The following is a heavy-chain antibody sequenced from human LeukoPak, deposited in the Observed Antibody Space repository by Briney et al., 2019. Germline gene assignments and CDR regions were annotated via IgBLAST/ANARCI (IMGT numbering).Heavy chain of an antibody. CDR1: GFTFSSYA. CDR2: ISYDGSNK. D-gene: IGHD3-22*01. V-gene: IGHV3-30-3*01. Sequence: GGSLRLSCAASGFTFSSYAMHWVRQAPGKGLEWVAVISYDGSNKYYADSVKGRFTISRDNSKNTLYLQMNSLRAEDTAVYYCARVRSEYYYDSSGSPLDHWGQGTLVTVSS. J-gene: IGHJ4*02. CDR3: ARVRSEYYYDSSGSPLDH.